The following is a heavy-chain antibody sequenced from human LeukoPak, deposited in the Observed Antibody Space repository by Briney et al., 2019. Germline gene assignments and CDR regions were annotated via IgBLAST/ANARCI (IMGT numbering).Heavy chain of an antibody. CDR2: IIPIFGTA. CDR3: ARAPCSGGSCYSNGAYNWFDP. Sequence: GASVKVSCKASGGTFSSYAISWVRQAPGQGLEWMGRIIPIFGTANYAQEFQGRVTITTDESTSTAYMELSSLRSEDTAVYYCARAPCSGGSCYSNGAYNWFDPWGQGTLVTVSS. V-gene: IGHV1-69*05. CDR1: GGTFSSYA. J-gene: IGHJ5*02. D-gene: IGHD2-15*01.